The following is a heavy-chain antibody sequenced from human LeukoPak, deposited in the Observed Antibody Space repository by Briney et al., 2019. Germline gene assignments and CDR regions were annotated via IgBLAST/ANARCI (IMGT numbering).Heavy chain of an antibody. J-gene: IGHJ3*02. CDR2: INPSGGST. V-gene: IGHV1-46*01. CDR1: GYTFTSYY. Sequence: ASVKVSCKASGYTFTSYYMHWVRQAPGQGLEWMGIINPSGGSTSYAQKFQGRVTMTRDMSTSTVYMELSSLRSEDTAVYYCAREGLGDSSGYYLDAFDIWGQGTMVTVSS. D-gene: IGHD3-22*01. CDR3: AREGLGDSSGYYLDAFDI.